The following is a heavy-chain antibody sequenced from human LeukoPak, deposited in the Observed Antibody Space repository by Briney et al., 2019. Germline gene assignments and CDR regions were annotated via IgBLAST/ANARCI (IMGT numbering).Heavy chain of an antibody. CDR2: ISGNAGTT. D-gene: IGHD2-8*02. J-gene: IGHJ4*02. CDR3: GKVGLSWGFGDY. V-gene: IGHV3-23*01. CDR1: GFTFSNHG. Sequence: GRCLRLSCAASGFTFSNHGMTWVRPAPGKGLEWVSFISGNAGTTYYADSVKGRFTISRDNSKNTLFLQMNSLRAEDTAVYYCGKVGLSWGFGDYWGQGTLVTVSS.